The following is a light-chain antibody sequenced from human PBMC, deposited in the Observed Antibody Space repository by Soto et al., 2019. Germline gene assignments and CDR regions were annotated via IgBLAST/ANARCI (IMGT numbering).Light chain of an antibody. J-gene: IGLJ3*02. CDR2: KND. CDR1: YSNIGSNF. V-gene: IGLV1-47*01. CDR3: AAWDDTLNQWV. Sequence: QSVLTQPPSASGTPGQRVTISCSGSYSNIGSNFLYWYQQLPGTAPKLLIRKNDQRPSGVPDRFSGSKSGSSAXLXISGLXXXXXADYFCAAWDDTLNQWVFGGGTKLTVL.